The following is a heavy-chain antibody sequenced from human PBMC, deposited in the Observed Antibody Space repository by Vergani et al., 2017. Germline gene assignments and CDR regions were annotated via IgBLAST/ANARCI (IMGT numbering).Heavy chain of an antibody. J-gene: IGHJ6*02. Sequence: QVQLVESGGGVVQPGRSLRLSCAASGFTFSSYGMHWVRQAPGKGLEWVAVIWYDGSTKYYADSVKGRFTISRDNSKNALYLQMNSLRAEDTAVYYCAREWALGMATTDYYYYYGMDVWGQGTTVTVSS. CDR2: IWYDGSTK. CDR1: GFTFSSYG. V-gene: IGHV3-33*01. D-gene: IGHD5-24*01. CDR3: AREWALGMATTDYYYYYGMDV.